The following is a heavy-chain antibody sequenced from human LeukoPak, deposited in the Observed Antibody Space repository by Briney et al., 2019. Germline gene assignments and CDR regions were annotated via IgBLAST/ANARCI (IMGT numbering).Heavy chain of an antibody. CDR2: TYNSGST. J-gene: IGHJ6*02. V-gene: IGHV4-59*12. CDR1: GGSISIYY. D-gene: IGHD4-23*01. Sequence: SETLSLTCTVSGGSISIYYWSWIRQPPGKGLEWIGYTYNSGSTNYNPSLKSRVTISVDTSKNQFSLKLSSVTAADTAVYYCARAVALMGYYYYYGMDVWGQGTTVTVSS. CDR3: ARAVALMGYYYYYGMDV.